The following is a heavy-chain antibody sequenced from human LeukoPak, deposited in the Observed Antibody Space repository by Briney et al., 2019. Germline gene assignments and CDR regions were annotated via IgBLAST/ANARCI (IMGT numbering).Heavy chain of an antibody. D-gene: IGHD3-16*02. CDR1: GGSFSGYY. V-gene: IGHV4-34*01. J-gene: IGHJ4*02. CDR3: ARGKIDYVWGSYRYTEGSDY. Sequence: PSGTLSLTCAVYGGSFSGYYWSWIRQPPGKGLEWIGEINHSGSTNYNPSLKSRVTISVDTSKNQFSLKLSSVTAADTAVYYCARGKIDYVWGSYRYTEGSDYWGQGTLVTVSS. CDR2: INHSGST.